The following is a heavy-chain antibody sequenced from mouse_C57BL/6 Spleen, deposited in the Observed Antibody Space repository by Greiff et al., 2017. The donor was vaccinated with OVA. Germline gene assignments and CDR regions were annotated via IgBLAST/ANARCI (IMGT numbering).Heavy chain of an antibody. CDR1: GYTFTSYW. J-gene: IGHJ2*01. Sequence: VQLQQSGAELVKPGASVKLSCKASGYTFTSYWMQWVKQRPGQGLEWIGEIDPSDSYTNYNQKFKGKATLTVDTSSSTAYMQLSSLTSEDSAVYYCARAYYSNYEGVDYWGQGTTLTVSS. D-gene: IGHD2-5*01. CDR2: IDPSDSYT. CDR3: ARAYYSNYEGVDY. V-gene: IGHV1-50*01.